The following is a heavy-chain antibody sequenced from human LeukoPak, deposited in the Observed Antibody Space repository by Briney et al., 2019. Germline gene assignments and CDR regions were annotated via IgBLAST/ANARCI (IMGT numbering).Heavy chain of an antibody. D-gene: IGHD2-21*02. V-gene: IGHV1-8*02. J-gene: IGHJ3*02. CDR2: MNPNSGNT. Sequence: ASVKVSCKASGYTFTSYDINWVRQATGQGLEWMGWMNPNSGNTGYAQKFQGRVTMTRNTSISTAYMELSSLRSEDTAVYYCARGCKGGDFGRYDAFDIWGQGTMVTVSS. CDR3: ARGCKGGDFGRYDAFDI. CDR1: GYTFTSYD.